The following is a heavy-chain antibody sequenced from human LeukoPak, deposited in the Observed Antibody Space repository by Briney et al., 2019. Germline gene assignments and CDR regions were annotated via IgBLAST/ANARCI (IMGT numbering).Heavy chain of an antibody. D-gene: IGHD1-1*01. CDR1: GGSISSGSYY. J-gene: IGHJ4*02. Sequence: SQTLSLTCTASGGSISSGSYYWSWIRQPAGKGLEWIGRMYTSGSTNYNPSLKSRVTISGATSKNQFSLKLSSVTAADTAVYYCTRDNPGMTSTDTWGQGTLVTVSS. CDR2: MYTSGST. CDR3: TRDNPGMTSTDT. V-gene: IGHV4-61*02.